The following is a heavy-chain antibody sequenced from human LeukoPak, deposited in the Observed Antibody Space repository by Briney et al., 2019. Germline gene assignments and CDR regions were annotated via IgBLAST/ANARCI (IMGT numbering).Heavy chain of an antibody. Sequence: ASVKVSCKASGGTFSSYAISWVRQAPGQGLEWMGGIIPIFGTANYAQKFQGRVTITADESTSTAYMELSSLRSEDTAVYYCASFKDQRATWLGGYFDYWGQGTLVTVSS. J-gene: IGHJ4*02. CDR3: ASFKDQRATWLGGYFDY. CDR1: GGTFSSYA. V-gene: IGHV1-69*13. CDR2: IIPIFGTA. D-gene: IGHD6-19*01.